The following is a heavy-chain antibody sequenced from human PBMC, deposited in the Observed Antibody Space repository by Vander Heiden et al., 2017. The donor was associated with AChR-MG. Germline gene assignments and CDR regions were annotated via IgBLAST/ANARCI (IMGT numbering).Heavy chain of an antibody. CDR3: AKDLLDDFWSGYYFDY. Sequence: QVQLVESGGGVVQPGGSLSLSCAASGSPFSSYGMHWVRQAPGKGLEWVAFIRYDGSNKYYADSVKGRFTISRDNSKNTLYLQMNSLRAEDTAVYYCAKDLLDDFWSGYYFDYWGQGTLVTVSS. D-gene: IGHD3-3*01. V-gene: IGHV3-30*02. CDR1: GSPFSSYG. J-gene: IGHJ4*02. CDR2: IRYDGSNK.